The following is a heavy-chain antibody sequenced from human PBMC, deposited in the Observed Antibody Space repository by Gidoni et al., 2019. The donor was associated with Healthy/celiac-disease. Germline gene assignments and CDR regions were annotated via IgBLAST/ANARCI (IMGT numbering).Heavy chain of an antibody. CDR2: ISGSGGST. J-gene: IGHJ4*02. CDR1: A. CDR3: AKGASNVSTYYDSSGYYWYFDY. D-gene: IGHD3-22*01. Sequence: AMSWVRQAPGKGLEWVSAISGSGGSTYYADSVKGRFTISRDNSKNTLYLQMNSLRAEDTAVYYCAKGASNVSTYYDSSGYYWYFDYWGQGTLVTVSS. V-gene: IGHV3-23*01.